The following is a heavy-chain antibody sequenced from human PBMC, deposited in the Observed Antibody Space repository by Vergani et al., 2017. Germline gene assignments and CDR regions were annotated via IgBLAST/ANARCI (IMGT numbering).Heavy chain of an antibody. CDR3: AKDPTSYXSGWYGYYYYGMDV. D-gene: IGHD6-19*01. J-gene: IGHJ6*02. Sequence: EVQLLESGGGLVQPGGSLRLSCAASGFTFSSYAMSWVRQAPGKGLEWVSAISGSGGSTYYADSVKGRFTISRDNSKNTLYLQMNSLRAEDTAVYYCAKDPTSYXSGWYGYYYYGMDVWGQGTTVTVSS. V-gene: IGHV3-23*01. CDR2: ISGSGGST. CDR1: GFTFSSYA.